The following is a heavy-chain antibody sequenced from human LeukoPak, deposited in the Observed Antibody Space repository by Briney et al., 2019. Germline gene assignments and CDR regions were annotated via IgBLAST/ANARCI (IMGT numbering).Heavy chain of an antibody. D-gene: IGHD5-12*01. V-gene: IGHV3-74*01. Sequence: GGSLRLSCAASRFILSTFWMHWVRHAPGKGLVWVSRINPEATTTTYADSVKGRFTISRDDAKNTVFLQMESLRAEDTAVYYCTSGGYEPFDYWGQGALVTVSS. CDR3: TSGGYEPFDY. CDR2: INPEATTT. CDR1: RFILSTFW. J-gene: IGHJ4*02.